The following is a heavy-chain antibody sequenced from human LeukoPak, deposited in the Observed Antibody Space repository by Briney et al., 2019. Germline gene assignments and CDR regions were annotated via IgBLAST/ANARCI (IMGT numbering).Heavy chain of an antibody. CDR1: GGSISSYY. V-gene: IGHV4-59*08. CDR3: AGHHPRNTVDF. CDR2: ISDIGSI. D-gene: IGHD2/OR15-2a*01. Sequence: SETLSLTCTVSGGSISSYYWSWIRQPPGKGLEWIAHISDIGSINYNPSLKSRVTISLDTSKNQFSLKLSSVAAADTAVYYCAGHHPRNTVDFWGQGTLVTVSS. J-gene: IGHJ4*02.